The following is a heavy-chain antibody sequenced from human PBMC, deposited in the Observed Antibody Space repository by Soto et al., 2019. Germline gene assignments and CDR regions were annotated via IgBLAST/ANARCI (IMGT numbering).Heavy chain of an antibody. J-gene: IGHJ4*02. D-gene: IGHD4-4*01. CDR2: INPNSGGT. V-gene: IGHV1-2*02. CDR3: ARDRHSNSYYFDY. Sequence: ASVKVSCKASGYTFTGYYMHWVRQAPRQGLEWMGLINPNSGGTNYAQKLQGRVTMTRDTSTSTVYMELSSLRSEDTAVYYCARDRHSNSYYFDYWGQGTLVTVSS. CDR1: GYTFTGYY.